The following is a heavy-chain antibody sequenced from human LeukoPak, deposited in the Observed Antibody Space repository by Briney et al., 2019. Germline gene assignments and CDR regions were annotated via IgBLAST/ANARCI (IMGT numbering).Heavy chain of an antibody. CDR1: GFTFGNHW. CDR2: IKQDDSEK. D-gene: IGHD6-13*01. V-gene: IGHV3-7*04. Sequence: GGPLRLSCAASGFTFGNHWLSWVRQSPGKGLEGVANIKQDDSEKYYVDSVKGRFTVSRDNAKNSLYLQMNSLRAEDTAVYYCARSLAAAELDYWGQGTLVTVSS. CDR3: ARSLAAAELDY. J-gene: IGHJ4*02.